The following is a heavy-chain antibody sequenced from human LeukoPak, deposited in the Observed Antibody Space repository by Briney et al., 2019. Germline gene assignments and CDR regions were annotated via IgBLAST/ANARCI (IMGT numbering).Heavy chain of an antibody. Sequence: PGGSLRLSCAASGFTFTSFSFNWVRQAPGKGLEWVSSINTVATYIYYADSGRGRFTISRDNAKNSVYLQMDSLRAEDTGVYYCARLRRNGDSGGFYYYYDYWGQGTLVTVSS. J-gene: IGHJ4*02. CDR3: ARLRRNGDSGGFYYYYDY. D-gene: IGHD3-22*01. V-gene: IGHV3-21*01. CDR1: GFTFTSFS. CDR2: INTVATYI.